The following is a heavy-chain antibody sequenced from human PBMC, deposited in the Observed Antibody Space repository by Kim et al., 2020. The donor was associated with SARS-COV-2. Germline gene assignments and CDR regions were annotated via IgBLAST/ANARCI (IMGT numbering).Heavy chain of an antibody. J-gene: IGHJ2*01. CDR1: GGSISSFH. D-gene: IGHD2-21*02. CDR3: ARGWWGLAGSWLGYF. Sequence: SETLSLTCSVSGGSISSFHWTWIRQPPGKGLEWIGNMYVGGTTNYNPSLKSRVTISIDTSKNQFSLKVTSVTAADTAVYYCARGWWGLAGSWLGYF. CDR2: MYVGGTT. V-gene: IGHV4-59*01.